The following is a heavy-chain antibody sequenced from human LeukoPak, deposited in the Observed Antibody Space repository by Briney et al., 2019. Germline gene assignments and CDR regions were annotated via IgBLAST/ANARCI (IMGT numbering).Heavy chain of an antibody. Sequence: PGGSLRLSCAASGFTFSSYWMSWVRQAPGKGLEWVANIKQDGSEKYYVDSVKGRFTISRDNAKNSLYLQMNSLRAEDTAVYYCVCSAAGTGDWFDPWGQGTLVTVSS. V-gene: IGHV3-7*01. CDR2: IKQDGSEK. CDR1: GFTFSSYW. CDR3: VCSAAGTGDWFDP. D-gene: IGHD6-13*01. J-gene: IGHJ5*02.